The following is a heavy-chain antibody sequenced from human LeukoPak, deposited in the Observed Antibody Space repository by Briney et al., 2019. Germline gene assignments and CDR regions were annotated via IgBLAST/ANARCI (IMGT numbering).Heavy chain of an antibody. CDR3: AKDIDYYYGSSDFDY. D-gene: IGHD3-10*01. Sequence: GGSLRLSCAASGFTFSSYEMNWVRQAPGKGLEWVSYISSSGSTIYYADSVKGRFTISRDNAKNSLYLQMNSLRAEDTALYYCAKDIDYYYGSSDFDYWGQGTLVTVSS. V-gene: IGHV3-48*03. CDR2: ISSSGSTI. CDR1: GFTFSSYE. J-gene: IGHJ4*02.